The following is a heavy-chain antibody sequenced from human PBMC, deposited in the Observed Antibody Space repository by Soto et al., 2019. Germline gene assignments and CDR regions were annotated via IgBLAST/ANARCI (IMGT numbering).Heavy chain of an antibody. D-gene: IGHD2-8*01. J-gene: IGHJ5*02. CDR3: AKDPKKNGVGYNWFDP. CDR1: GFTFSSDA. Sequence: GGSLRLSCAASGFTFSSDAMSWVRQAPGKGLEWVSAISGSGGSTYYADSVKGRFTISRDNSKNTLYLQMNSLRAEDTAVYYCAKDPKKNGVGYNWFDPWGQGTLVTVSS. V-gene: IGHV3-23*01. CDR2: ISGSGGST.